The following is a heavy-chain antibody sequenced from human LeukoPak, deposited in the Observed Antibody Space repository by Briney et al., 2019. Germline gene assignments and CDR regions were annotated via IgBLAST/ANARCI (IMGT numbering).Heavy chain of an antibody. D-gene: IGHD7-27*01. J-gene: IGHJ4*02. V-gene: IGHV4-4*07. CDR3: ARGTGDRRNYYFDY. CDR1: GGSISSYY. CDR2: IYTSGST. Sequence: SETLSLTCTVSGGSISSYYWSWIRQPAGKGLEWIGRIYTSGSTNYNPSLKSRVTMSVDTSKNQFSLKLSSVTAADTAVYYYARGTGDRRNYYFDYWGQGTLVTVSS.